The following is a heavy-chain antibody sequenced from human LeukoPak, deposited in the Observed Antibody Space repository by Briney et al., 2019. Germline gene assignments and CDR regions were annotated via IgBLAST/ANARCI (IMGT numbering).Heavy chain of an antibody. D-gene: IGHD6-13*01. CDR1: GFTFSSYW. V-gene: IGHV3-7*01. CDR2: IKQDGSEK. J-gene: IGHJ4*02. Sequence: PGGSLRLSCVVSGFTFSSYWMTWVRQAPGKGLEWVADIKQDGSEKSYVDSVKGRFTISRDNAKNSLYLQVNSLRAEDTAVYYCARDRSPEYWGQGTLVTVSS. CDR3: ARDRSPEY.